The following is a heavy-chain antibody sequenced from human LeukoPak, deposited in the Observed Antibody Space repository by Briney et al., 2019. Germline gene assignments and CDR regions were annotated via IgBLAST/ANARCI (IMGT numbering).Heavy chain of an antibody. D-gene: IGHD3-10*01. CDR2: IYSDGTI. Sequence: SETLSLTCTVSGGSISRYYWSWIRQPAGKGLEWIGRIYSDGTITYNPSLQSRLTMSIDTSKNQFSLKLSFVTAADTAVYYCARTTMVRGITAWFDPWGQGTLVTVSS. CDR3: ARTTMVRGITAWFDP. J-gene: IGHJ5*02. V-gene: IGHV4-4*07. CDR1: GGSISRYY.